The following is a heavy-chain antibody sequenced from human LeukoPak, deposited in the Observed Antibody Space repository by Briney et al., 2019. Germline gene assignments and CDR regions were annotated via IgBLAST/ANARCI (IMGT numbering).Heavy chain of an antibody. CDR3: ASMRRRDAFDI. J-gene: IGHJ3*02. Sequence: PSETLSLTCAVYGGSFSGYYWSWIRQPPGKGLEWIGEINHSGSTNYNPSLKSRVTISVDTSKNQFSLKLSSVTAADTAVYYCASMRRRDAFDIWGQGTMVTVSS. CDR1: GGSFSGYY. D-gene: IGHD2-2*01. V-gene: IGHV4-34*01. CDR2: INHSGST.